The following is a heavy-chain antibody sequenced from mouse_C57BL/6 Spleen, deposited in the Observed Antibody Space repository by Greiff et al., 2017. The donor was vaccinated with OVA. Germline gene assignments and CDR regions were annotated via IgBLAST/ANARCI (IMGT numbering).Heavy chain of an antibody. J-gene: IGHJ3*01. V-gene: IGHV14-4*01. D-gene: IGHD1-1*01. CDR2: IDPENGDT. Sequence: EVQLQQSGAELVRPGASVKLSCTASGFNIKDDYMHWVKQRPEQGLEWIGWIDPENGDTEYASKFQGKATITADTSSNTAYLQLSSLTSEDTAVYYCTTPFTSSWFAYWGQGTLVTVSA. CDR1: GFNIKDDY. CDR3: TTPFTSSWFAY.